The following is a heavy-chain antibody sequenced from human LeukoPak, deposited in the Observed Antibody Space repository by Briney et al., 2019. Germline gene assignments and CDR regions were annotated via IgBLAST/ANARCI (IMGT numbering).Heavy chain of an antibody. D-gene: IGHD5-24*01. CDR2: IKPDGSER. V-gene: IGHV3-7*01. CDR1: GFTFSGYW. J-gene: IGHJ4*02. CDR3: ARGRGVDY. Sequence: GGSLRLSCAASGFTFSGYWMSWVRQAPGKGLEWVANIKPDGSERYYVDSVKGRFTISRDNAKNSLYLQMGSLRAEDTAVYYCARGRGVDYWGWGTLVTVSS.